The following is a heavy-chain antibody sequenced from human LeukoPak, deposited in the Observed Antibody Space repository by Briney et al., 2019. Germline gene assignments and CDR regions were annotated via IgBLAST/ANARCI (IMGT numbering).Heavy chain of an antibody. D-gene: IGHD3-22*01. J-gene: IGHJ4*02. CDR2: ISSSGSTI. CDR1: GFTFSSYE. V-gene: IGHV3-48*03. Sequence: PGGSLRLSCAASGFTFSSYEMNWVRQAPGKGLEWVSYISSSGSTIYYADSVKGRFTISRDNAKNSLYLQMNSLRAEDTAVYYCAREVDRSGYYARHFDYWGQGTLVTVSS. CDR3: AREVDRSGYYARHFDY.